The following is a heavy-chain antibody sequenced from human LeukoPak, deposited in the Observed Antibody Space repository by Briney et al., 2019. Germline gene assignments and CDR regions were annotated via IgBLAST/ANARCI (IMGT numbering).Heavy chain of an antibody. CDR3: ARGALSSGYPY. CDR1: GASISSGSFY. J-gene: IGHJ4*02. CDR2: LYTSGTT. Sequence: SETLSLTCTVSGASISSGSFYWTWIRQPAGNTLEWIGRLYTSGTTNYNPSLNSRVAISVDTSKNQFSLKLSSVTAADTAVYYCARGALSSGYPYWGQGTLVTVSS. V-gene: IGHV4-61*02. D-gene: IGHD3-22*01.